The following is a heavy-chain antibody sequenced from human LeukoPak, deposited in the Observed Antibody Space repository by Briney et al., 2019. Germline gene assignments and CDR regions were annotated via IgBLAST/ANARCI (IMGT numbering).Heavy chain of an antibody. CDR1: GYTFTGYY. J-gene: IGHJ4*02. CDR3: AAGYSYGPDFDY. CDR2: INPNSGGT. D-gene: IGHD5-18*01. Sequence: ASVKVSCKASGYTFTGYYMHWVRQAPGQGLEWMGWINPNSGGTNYAQKFQGRVTITRDMSTSTAYMELSSLRSEDTAVYYCAAGYSYGPDFDYWGQGTLVTVSS. V-gene: IGHV1-2*02.